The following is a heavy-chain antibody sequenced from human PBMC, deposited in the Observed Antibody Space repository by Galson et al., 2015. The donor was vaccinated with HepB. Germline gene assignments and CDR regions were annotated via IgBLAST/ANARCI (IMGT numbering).Heavy chain of an antibody. D-gene: IGHD4-17*01. CDR3: TTDQGSIDGDYDYFDY. J-gene: IGHJ4*02. CDR2: IKSKTDGGTT. V-gene: IGHV3-15*07. Sequence: SLRLSCAASGFTFSNAWMNWVRQAPGKGLEWVGRIKSKTDGGTTDYAAPVKGRFTISRDDSKNTLYLQMNSLKTEDTAVYYCTTDQGSIDGDYDYFDYWGQGTLVTVSS. CDR1: GFTFSNAW.